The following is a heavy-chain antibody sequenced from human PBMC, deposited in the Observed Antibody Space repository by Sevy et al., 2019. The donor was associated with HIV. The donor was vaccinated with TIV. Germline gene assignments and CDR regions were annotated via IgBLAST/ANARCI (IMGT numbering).Heavy chain of an antibody. Sequence: GGSLRLSCAASGFTVSSNYMSWVRQAPGKGLEWVSVIYSGGSTYYADSVKGRFTISRDNSKNTLYLQMNSLRAEDTAVYYCARDLNYCSGGSCYWFDPWGQRTLVTVSS. CDR1: GFTVSSNY. J-gene: IGHJ5*02. CDR3: ARDLNYCSGGSCYWFDP. CDR2: IYSGGST. V-gene: IGHV3-53*01. D-gene: IGHD2-15*01.